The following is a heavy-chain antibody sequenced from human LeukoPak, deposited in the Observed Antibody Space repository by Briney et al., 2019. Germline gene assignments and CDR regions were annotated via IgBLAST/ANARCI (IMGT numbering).Heavy chain of an antibody. J-gene: IGHJ4*02. V-gene: IGHV4-30-2*01. CDR1: GGSISSGGYY. CDR2: IYHSGST. D-gene: IGHD3-10*01. Sequence: SETLSLTCTVSGGSISSGGYYWSWIWQPPGKGLEWIGYIYHSGSTYYNPSLKSRVTISVDRSKNQFSLKLSSVAAADTAVYYCARARAVRGVSGVDYWGQGTLVTVSS. CDR3: ARARAVRGVSGVDY.